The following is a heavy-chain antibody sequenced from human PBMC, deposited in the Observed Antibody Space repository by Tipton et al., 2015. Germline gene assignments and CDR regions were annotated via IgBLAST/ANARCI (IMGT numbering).Heavy chain of an antibody. V-gene: IGHV4-38-2*01. CDR2: MFYSGSA. D-gene: IGHD3-9*01. CDR1: AYSISSDYY. CDR3: ACQDYDSLTRDYQTVDY. Sequence: TLSLTCAVSAYSISSDYYWGWIRQPPGKGLEWIGNMFYSGSAYYNPALNSRVTISVDTSENQFSLRLSSVTAADTAVYYCACQDYDSLTRDYQTVDYWGQGTLVTVSS. J-gene: IGHJ4*02.